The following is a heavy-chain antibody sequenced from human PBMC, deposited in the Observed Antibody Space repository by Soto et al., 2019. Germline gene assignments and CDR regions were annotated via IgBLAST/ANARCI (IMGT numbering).Heavy chain of an antibody. J-gene: IGHJ6*02. CDR3: AGGTDYRWVL. D-gene: IGHD4-4*01. Sequence: SETLSLTCTVSDASINTNYWWSWVRQPPGKGLEWIGEIHHSGSTNYNPSLRSRVTMSVDTSKNQFSLKLNSLTAADAAVYYCAGGTDYRWVLWGQGTTVTVSS. CDR2: IHHSGST. CDR1: DASINTNYW. V-gene: IGHV4-4*02.